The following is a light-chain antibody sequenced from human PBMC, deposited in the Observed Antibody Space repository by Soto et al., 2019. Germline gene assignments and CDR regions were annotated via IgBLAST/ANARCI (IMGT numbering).Light chain of an antibody. CDR1: QSISSW. J-gene: IGKJ1*01. CDR2: HAS. Sequence: DIEMTQSPSTLSASVGDRVTISCRASQSISSWLAWYQQKPGRAPDLLIFHASSLESGVPSRFSGSGSGTEFTLTISSPQPEDFATYYCQQYNSYSGTFGQGTKVEIK. CDR3: QQYNSYSGT. V-gene: IGKV1-5*01.